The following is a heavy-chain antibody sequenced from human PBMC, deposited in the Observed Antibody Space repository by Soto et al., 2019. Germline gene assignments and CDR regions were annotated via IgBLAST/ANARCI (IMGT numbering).Heavy chain of an antibody. Sequence: QVQLVESGGGVVQPGRSLRLSCAASGFTFSSYGMHWVRQAPGKGLEWVAVISYDGSNKYYADSVKGRFTISRDNSKNTLYLQINSLRAEDTAVYYCAKEAGGYNFDYWGQGTLVTVSS. V-gene: IGHV3-30*18. CDR3: AKEAGGYNFDY. J-gene: IGHJ4*02. CDR1: GFTFSSYG. CDR2: ISYDGSNK. D-gene: IGHD5-12*01.